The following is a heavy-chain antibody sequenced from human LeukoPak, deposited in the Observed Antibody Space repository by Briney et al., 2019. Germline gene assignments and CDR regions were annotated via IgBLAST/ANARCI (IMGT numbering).Heavy chain of an antibody. CDR3: ASALYYYDSSGYSLGY. Sequence: SVKVSCKASGGTFNSYAISWVRQAPGQGLEWMGRIIPILGIANYAQKFQGRVTITADKPTSTAYMELSSLRSEDTAVYYCASALYYYDSSGYSLGYWGQGTLVTVSS. D-gene: IGHD3-22*01. CDR2: IIPILGIA. CDR1: GGTFNSYA. J-gene: IGHJ4*02. V-gene: IGHV1-69*04.